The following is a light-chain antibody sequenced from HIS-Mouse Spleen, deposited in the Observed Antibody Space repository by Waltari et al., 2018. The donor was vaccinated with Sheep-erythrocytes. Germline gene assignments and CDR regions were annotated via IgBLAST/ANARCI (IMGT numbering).Light chain of an antibody. V-gene: IGLV3-1*01. CDR1: KLGDKY. Sequence: SYELTQPPSVSVSPGQTASITCSGDKLGDKYACWYQQKPGQSPVLVIDQDSKRPSGIPERFSGSNSGNTATLTISGTQAMDEADYYCQAWDSSTAWNVVFGGGTKLTVL. CDR2: QDS. J-gene: IGLJ2*01. CDR3: QAWDSSTAWNVV.